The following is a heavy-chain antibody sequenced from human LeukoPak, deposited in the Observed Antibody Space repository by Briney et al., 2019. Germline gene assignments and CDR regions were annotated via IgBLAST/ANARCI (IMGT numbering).Heavy chain of an antibody. D-gene: IGHD3-10*01. CDR3: GFGSGSHYEAS. J-gene: IGHJ5*02. Sequence: GGSLRLSGAASGFTFSSVWMHWVRQAPGKGLEWVGRIKSKTDSETTEYSAPVKGRFTISRDDSKDMLYLQMNSLKTDDTAVYYCGFGSGSHYEASWGQGTLVTVSS. CDR2: IKSKTDSETT. CDR1: GFTFSSVW. V-gene: IGHV3-15*01.